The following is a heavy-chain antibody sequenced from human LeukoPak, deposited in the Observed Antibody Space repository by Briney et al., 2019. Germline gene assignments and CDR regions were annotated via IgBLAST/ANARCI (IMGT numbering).Heavy chain of an antibody. CDR1: GFTFGGYW. D-gene: IGHD4-23*01. CDR3: ARDRGYSTFDS. CDR2: MDQDGSEI. J-gene: IGHJ4*02. Sequence: GGSLRLSCAGSGFTFGGYWMSWVRQAPGKGPGWVANMDQDGSEINYLDSVKGRFTISRDNAKNALYLWMNSLRADDTAVYYCARDRGYSTFDSWGQGVLVTVSS. V-gene: IGHV3-7*01.